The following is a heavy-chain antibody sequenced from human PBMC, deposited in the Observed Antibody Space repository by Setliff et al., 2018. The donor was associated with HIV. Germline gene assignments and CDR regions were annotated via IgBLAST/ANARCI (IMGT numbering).Heavy chain of an antibody. J-gene: IGHJ4*02. CDR3: ANGGSGGQFDY. V-gene: IGHV1-3*01. Sequence: ASVKVSCKTSGYTFTQSHDLHWVRQVPGQGPEWMGWINLVTTKTAYLQKFQGRVTITRDTSASTASTAYMEMSGLSSEDTAIYYCANGGSGGQFDYWGQGTLGTAPQ. CDR1: GYTFTQSHD. CDR2: INLVTTKT. D-gene: IGHD3-16*01.